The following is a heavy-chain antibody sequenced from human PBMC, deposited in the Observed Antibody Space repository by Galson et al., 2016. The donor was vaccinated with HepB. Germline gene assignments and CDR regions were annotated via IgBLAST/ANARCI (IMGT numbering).Heavy chain of an antibody. Sequence: SLRLSCAASGFAFSRFGMHWVRQAPGRGLEWVAVITYDGDSTSYEDSVKGRFTIVRNTSRSTLFLQMNSLTAEDSGVYYCAKDGPGGRYRGYEDGRRDWGQGTLVTVTS. CDR3: AKDGPGGRYRGYEDGRRD. J-gene: IGHJ4*02. CDR1: GFAFSRFG. D-gene: IGHD3-22*01. V-gene: IGHV3-30*18. CDR2: ITYDGDST.